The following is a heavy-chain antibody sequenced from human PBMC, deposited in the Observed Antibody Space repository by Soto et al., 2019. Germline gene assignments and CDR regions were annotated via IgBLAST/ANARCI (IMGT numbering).Heavy chain of an antibody. D-gene: IGHD2-15*01. CDR3: AKAPMVVVVAAREYYFDY. V-gene: IGHV3-23*01. Sequence: EVQLLESGGGLVQPGGSLRLSCAASGFTFSSYAMSWVRQAPGKGLEWVSASSGSGGSTYYADSVKGRFTISRDNSKNSLYLQMNSQRAEDTAVYYSAKAPMVVVVAAREYYFDYWGQGTLVTFSS. J-gene: IGHJ4*02. CDR1: GFTFSSYA. CDR2: SSGSGGST.